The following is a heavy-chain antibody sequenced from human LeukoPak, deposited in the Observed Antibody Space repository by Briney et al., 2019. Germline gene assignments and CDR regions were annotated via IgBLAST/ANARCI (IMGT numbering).Heavy chain of an antibody. V-gene: IGHV3-30*04. Sequence: GGSLRLSCAASGFTFTNYTMHWVRQAPGKGLEWVAVISYDGSNKYYADSVKGRFTISRDNSKNTLYLQMNSLRADDTAVYYCARTDYYGSPWGQGTLVTVSS. CDR2: ISYDGSNK. CDR1: GFTFTNYT. J-gene: IGHJ5*02. CDR3: ARTDYYGSP. D-gene: IGHD3-10*01.